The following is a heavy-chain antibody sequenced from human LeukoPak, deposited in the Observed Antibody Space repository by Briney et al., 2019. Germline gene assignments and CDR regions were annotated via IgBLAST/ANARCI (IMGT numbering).Heavy chain of an antibody. J-gene: IGHJ5*02. CDR2: ISAYNGNT. CDR3: ANSIVVAGSWFDP. CDR1: GDSFSSYG. V-gene: IGHV1-18*01. Sequence: ASVKVSCKASGDSFSSYGISWVRQAPGQGLEWMGWISAYNGNTNYAQKLQGRVTMTTDTSTSTAYMELRSLRSDDTAVYYCANSIVVAGSWFDPWGQGTLVTVSS. D-gene: IGHD6-19*01.